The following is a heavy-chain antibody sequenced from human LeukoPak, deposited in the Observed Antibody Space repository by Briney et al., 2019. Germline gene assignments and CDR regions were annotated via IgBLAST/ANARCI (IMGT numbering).Heavy chain of an antibody. D-gene: IGHD6-19*01. J-gene: IGHJ5*02. CDR2: ISSSGSTI. Sequence: QSGGTLRLSCAASGFTFSSYEMNWVRQAPGKGLEWVSYISSSGSTIYYADSVKGRFTISRDNAKNSLYLQMNSLRAEDTAVYYCARDTSSGGFDPWGQGTLVTVSS. CDR3: ARDTSSGGFDP. CDR1: GFTFSSYE. V-gene: IGHV3-48*03.